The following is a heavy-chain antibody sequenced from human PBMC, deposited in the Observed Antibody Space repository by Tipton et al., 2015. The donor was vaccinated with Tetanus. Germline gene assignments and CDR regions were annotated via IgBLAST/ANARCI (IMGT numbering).Heavy chain of an antibody. CDR3: ARHLYGYWFDP. J-gene: IGHJ5*02. D-gene: IGHD3-10*01. CDR1: GGSISDKKYY. Sequence: TLSLTCTVSGGSISDKKYYWGWIRQPPGRGLEWIASIXXXXXXXXXXXFKSRVTIAVDTSQNVFSLNLTSVTAADTAVYYCARHLYGYWFDPWGQGALVTVSS. V-gene: IGHV4-39*02. CDR2: IXXXXXX.